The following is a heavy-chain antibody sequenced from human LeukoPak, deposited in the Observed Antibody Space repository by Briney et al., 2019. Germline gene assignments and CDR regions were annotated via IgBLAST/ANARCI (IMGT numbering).Heavy chain of an antibody. CDR1: GSTFSIYS. CDR2: ISSSSSFI. J-gene: IGHJ1*01. CDR3: ATQGEHSYDSNRSGYFQH. D-gene: IGHD3-22*01. V-gene: IGHV3-21*01. Sequence: GGSLRLSCAASGSTFSIYSMNWVRQAPGKGLEWVSSISSSSSFIYYADSVKGRFTISRDNAKNSLYLQMNSLRAEDTAVYYCATQGEHSYDSNRSGYFQHWGQGTLVTVSS.